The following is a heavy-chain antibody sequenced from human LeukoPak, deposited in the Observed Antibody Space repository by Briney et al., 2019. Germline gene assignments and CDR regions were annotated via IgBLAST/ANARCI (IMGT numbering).Heavy chain of an antibody. CDR2: FDPEDGEA. D-gene: IGHD6-13*01. CDR3: ATDIQQLVLFAY. V-gene: IGHV1-24*01. Sequence: GASVKVSCKVSGYRLSEVSIHWVRQAPGKGLEWMGSFDPEDGEAIYAQRFQGRVSMTEDTSTHTAYMEVNSLRSEDTAVYYCATDIQQLVLFAYWGQGTLVTVSS. CDR1: GYRLSEVS. J-gene: IGHJ4*02.